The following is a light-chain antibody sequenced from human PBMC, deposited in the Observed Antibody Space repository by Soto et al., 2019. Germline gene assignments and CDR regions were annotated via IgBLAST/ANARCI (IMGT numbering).Light chain of an antibody. V-gene: IGKV3-11*01. CDR3: ARRRDWPWT. CDR2: EAS. J-gene: IGKJ1*01. Sequence: VRTHSTATLSVSPGDRATLSCRASESVTSSLAWYQQKPGQAPRLLMYEASNRATGIPARFSGGGSGTDFTLTISSLEPEDFAVYYCARRRDWPWT. CDR1: ESVTSS.